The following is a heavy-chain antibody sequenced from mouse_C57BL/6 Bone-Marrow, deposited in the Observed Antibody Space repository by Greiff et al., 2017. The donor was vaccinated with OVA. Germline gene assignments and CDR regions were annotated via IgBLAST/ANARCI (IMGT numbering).Heavy chain of an antibody. D-gene: IGHD2-3*01. CDR1: GYSLTSGYY. V-gene: IGHV3-6*01. CDR3: ARFDGYYYLDY. Sequence: EVQLPASGPGLVKTSQSLSPTCSVTGYSLTSGYYWNCIRQFPGSKLEWMGYLRYDGSNNYNPSLKDRISITRDTSQNQFFLKLNSVTTEDTATYYGARFDGYYYLDYWGQGTTLTVSS. CDR2: LRYDGSN. J-gene: IGHJ2*01.